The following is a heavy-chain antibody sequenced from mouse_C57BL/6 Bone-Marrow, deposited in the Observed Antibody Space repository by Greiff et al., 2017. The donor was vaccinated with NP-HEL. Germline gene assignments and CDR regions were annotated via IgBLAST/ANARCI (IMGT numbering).Heavy chain of an antibody. Sequence: QVQLKESGPGLVAPSQSLSITCTVSGFSLTSYGVHWVRQPPGKGLEWLVVIWSDGSTTYTSALKSRLCISKDNSKSQVFLKMNSLQTDDTAMYYCARHGVQAYYSNYDYAMDYWGQGTSVTVSS. J-gene: IGHJ4*01. CDR1: GFSLTSYG. V-gene: IGHV2-6-1*01. CDR2: IWSDGST. CDR3: ARHGVQAYYSNYDYAMDY. D-gene: IGHD2-5*01.